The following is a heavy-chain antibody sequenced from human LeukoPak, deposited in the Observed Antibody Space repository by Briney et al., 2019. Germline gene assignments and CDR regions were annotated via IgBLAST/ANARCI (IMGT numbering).Heavy chain of an antibody. J-gene: IGHJ4*02. D-gene: IGHD3-9*01. CDR1: GGSISSSTYY. CDR2: INYSGST. V-gene: IGHV4-39*07. CDR3: ARIIELTGHFEY. Sequence: SETLSLTCTVSGGSISSSTYYWGWIRQPPGKGLEWIGSINYSGSTYYNPSLKSRVTISVDTSKNQFSLRLSSVTAADTAVYYCARIIELTGHFEYWGQGTLVTVSS.